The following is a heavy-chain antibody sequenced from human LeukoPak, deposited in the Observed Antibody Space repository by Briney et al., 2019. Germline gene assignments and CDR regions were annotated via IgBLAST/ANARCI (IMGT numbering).Heavy chain of an antibody. J-gene: IGHJ3*02. D-gene: IGHD3-9*01. Sequence: ASVKVSCKASGDTFTGYYMHWVRQAPGQGLEWMGWINPNSGGTNYAQKFQGRVTMTRDTSISTAYMELSRLRSDDTAAYYCASSFGAVLTGYYPFDIWGQGTMVTVSS. V-gene: IGHV1-2*02. CDR3: ASSFGAVLTGYYPFDI. CDR1: GDTFTGYY. CDR2: INPNSGGT.